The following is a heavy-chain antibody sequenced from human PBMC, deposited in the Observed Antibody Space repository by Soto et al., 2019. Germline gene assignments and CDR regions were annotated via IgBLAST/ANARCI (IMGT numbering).Heavy chain of an antibody. CDR1: GFTFSSYG. Sequence: PGGSLRLSCAAYGFTFSSYGMHWVRQAPGKGLEWVAVISYDGSNKYYADSVKGRFTISRDNSKNSLYLQMNSLRAEDTAVYYCAKEGGGYSYGRFDYWGQGTLVTVSS. D-gene: IGHD5-18*01. V-gene: IGHV3-30*18. J-gene: IGHJ4*02. CDR2: ISYDGSNK. CDR3: AKEGGGYSYGRFDY.